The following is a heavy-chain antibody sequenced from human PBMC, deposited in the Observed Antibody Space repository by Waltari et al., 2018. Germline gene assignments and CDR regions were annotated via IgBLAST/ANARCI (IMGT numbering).Heavy chain of an antibody. V-gene: IGHV7-4-1*02. CDR2: ISTNTGNP. J-gene: IGHJ4*02. CDR3: AKEAGGSRGESGFDY. CDR1: GYTFTTYP. Sequence: QVQLVQSGSELQKPGASVKVSCKASGYTFTTYPINWVRQAPGQGLEWMGWISTNTGNPRNAQGFTVRFVFSFDTSVSTAYLQMNSLRPEDTALYYCAKEAGGSRGESGFDYWGQGTLVTVSS. D-gene: IGHD6-13*01.